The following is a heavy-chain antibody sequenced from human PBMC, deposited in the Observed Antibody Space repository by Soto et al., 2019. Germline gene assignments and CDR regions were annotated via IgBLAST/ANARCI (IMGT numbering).Heavy chain of an antibody. V-gene: IGHV3-30*18. J-gene: IGHJ4*02. D-gene: IGHD6-19*01. CDR1: GFTFSSYG. CDR2: ISYDGSNK. CDR3: AKARSGWYHDY. Sequence: QVQLVESGGGVVQPGRSLRLSCAASGFTFSSYGMHWVRQAPGKGLEWVAVISYDGSNKYYADSVKGRFTISRDNSKNTLYLQTNSLRAEDTAVYYCAKARSGWYHDYWGQGTLVTVSS.